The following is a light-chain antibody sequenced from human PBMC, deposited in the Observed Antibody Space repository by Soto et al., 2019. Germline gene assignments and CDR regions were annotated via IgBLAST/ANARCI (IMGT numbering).Light chain of an antibody. CDR1: SSNIGSNT. CDR2: SNN. V-gene: IGLV1-44*01. J-gene: IGLJ2*01. CDR3: AAWDDSLNGVV. Sequence: QSVLTQPPSASGTPGQRVTISCSGSSSNIGSNTVNGYQQLPGTAPKVLIYSNNQRPSGVPDRFSGSKSGTSASLAISGLQSEDEADYYCAAWDDSLNGVVFGGGTKVTVL.